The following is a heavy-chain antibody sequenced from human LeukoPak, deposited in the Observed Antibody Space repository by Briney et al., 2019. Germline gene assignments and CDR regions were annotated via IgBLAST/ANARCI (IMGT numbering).Heavy chain of an antibody. J-gene: IGHJ4*02. CDR1: GGSISSYF. Sequence: PSETLSLTCTVSGGSISSYFWSWFRQPPGKGLEWIGYISYSGSTNYNPSLKSRTTISLDTSKNQFSLKLSSVTAADTAVYYCARRRERRRTDRFDYFDYWGQGALVAVSS. V-gene: IGHV4-59*08. CDR3: ARRRERRRTDRFDYFDY. D-gene: IGHD1-26*01. CDR2: ISYSGST.